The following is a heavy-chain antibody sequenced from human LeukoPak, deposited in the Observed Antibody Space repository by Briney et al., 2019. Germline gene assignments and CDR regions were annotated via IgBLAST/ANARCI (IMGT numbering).Heavy chain of an antibody. CDR1: GLTFNNYG. CDR3: ASKGRDSAWSFPY. CDR2: TSGSGLTT. J-gene: IGHJ4*02. Sequence: GGSLRLSCAASGLTFNNYGMSWVRQAPGKGLEWVLGTSGSGLTTFYADSVKGRFTVSRDNSKNTLYLQMNSLRAEDTAVYYCASKGRDSAWSFPYWGQGTLVTVSS. D-gene: IGHD6-19*01. V-gene: IGHV3-23*01.